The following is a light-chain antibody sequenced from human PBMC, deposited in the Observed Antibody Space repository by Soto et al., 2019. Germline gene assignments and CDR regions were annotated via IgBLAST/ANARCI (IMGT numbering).Light chain of an antibody. J-gene: IGKJ4*01. V-gene: IGKV4-1*01. Sequence: IVMTQSPDSLAVSLGERATINCKSSQSVLYNSATKNYLAWYQQKPGQPPKLLIYWASTRDSGVPDRFSGSGSGADVTLTISSLQAEDVAVYYCQQYYTTLTFGGGTKLEIK. CDR1: QSVLYNSATKNY. CDR2: WAS. CDR3: QQYYTTLT.